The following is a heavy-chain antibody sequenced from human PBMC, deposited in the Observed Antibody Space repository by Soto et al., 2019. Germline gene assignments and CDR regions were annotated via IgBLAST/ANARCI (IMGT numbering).Heavy chain of an antibody. V-gene: IGHV1-3*05. D-gene: IGHD6-19*01. CDR3: ARVYAGVAGTDY. Sequence: QVQLVQSGAAEKKPGASVKVSCKASGYTFTSYAMHWVRQAPGQRLEWMGWINAGNGNTKYSQKFQGRVTITRDTSASTAYMELSSLRSEDTAVYYCARVYAGVAGTDYWGQGTLVTVSS. CDR2: INAGNGNT. J-gene: IGHJ4*02. CDR1: GYTFTSYA.